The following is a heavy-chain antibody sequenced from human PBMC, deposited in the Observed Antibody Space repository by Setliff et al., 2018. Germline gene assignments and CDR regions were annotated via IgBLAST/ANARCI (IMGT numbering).Heavy chain of an antibody. V-gene: IGHV1-2*06. Sequence: ASVKVSCKTSGYTFTAYYIYWVRQAPGHGLELMGRIHPNTGSTNYLQDFQGRVTITRDTSIYTVYMELTGLTSGDTAVYYCARLALTGYDSSGYYYALEYYYYMDVWGKGTTVTVSS. CDR3: ARLALTGYDSSGYYYALEYYYYMDV. CDR1: GYTFTAYY. J-gene: IGHJ6*03. CDR2: IHPNTGST. D-gene: IGHD3-22*01.